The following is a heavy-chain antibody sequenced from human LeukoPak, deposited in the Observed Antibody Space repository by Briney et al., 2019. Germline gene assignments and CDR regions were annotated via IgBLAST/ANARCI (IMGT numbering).Heavy chain of an antibody. D-gene: IGHD3-3*01. J-gene: IGHJ4*02. Sequence: GGSLRLSCVAPGFNFRNFAMTWVRQAPGKGPQWVATINAIDSETYYADSVRGRFIVSRDNSKSVLYLQMNNVRAEDTAVYHCAKQFLDADWGQGTLVTVSS. V-gene: IGHV3-23*01. CDR3: AKQFLDAD. CDR2: INAIDSET. CDR1: GFNFRNFA.